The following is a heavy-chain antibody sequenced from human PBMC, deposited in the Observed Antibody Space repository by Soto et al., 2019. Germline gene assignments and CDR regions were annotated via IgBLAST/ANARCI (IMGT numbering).Heavy chain of an antibody. Sequence: SETLSLTCAVYSGSFSGYYWSWIRQPPGKGLEWIGEINHSGSTNYNPSLKSRVTISVDTSKNQFSLKLSSVTAADTAVYYCARGNVRHYDILTGYYTAAFDIWGQGTMVTVSS. CDR3: ARGNVRHYDILTGYYTAAFDI. D-gene: IGHD3-9*01. CDR1: SGSFSGYY. J-gene: IGHJ3*02. CDR2: INHSGST. V-gene: IGHV4-34*01.